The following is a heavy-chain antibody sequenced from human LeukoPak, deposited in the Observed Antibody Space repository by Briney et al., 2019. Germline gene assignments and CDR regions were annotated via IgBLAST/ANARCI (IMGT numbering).Heavy chain of an antibody. V-gene: IGHV3-23*01. CDR2: IGGTDGTT. CDR1: GFTFSTYA. CDR3: TKRVDGSGTYYIDY. J-gene: IGHJ4*02. Sequence: QPGGSLRLSCAASGFTFSTYAMNWVRQAPGKGLEWVSAIGGTDGTTFYADSVKGRFAISRDNSKNTLFLDMHTLRAEDTALYYCTKRVDGSGTYYIDYWGQGTLVTVSS. D-gene: IGHD3-10*01.